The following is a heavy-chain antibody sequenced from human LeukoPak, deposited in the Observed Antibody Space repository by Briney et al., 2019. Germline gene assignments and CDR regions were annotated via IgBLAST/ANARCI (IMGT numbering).Heavy chain of an antibody. CDR2: INHSGST. CDR1: GGSFSGYY. Sequence: SETLSLTCAAYGGSFSGYYWSWIRQPPGKGLEWIGEINHSGSTNYNPSLKSRVTISVDTSKNQFSLKLSSVTAADTAVYYCARGRGLWLGELLARYYYYMDVWGKGTTVTVSS. D-gene: IGHD3-10*01. CDR3: ARGRGLWLGELLARYYYYMDV. V-gene: IGHV4-34*01. J-gene: IGHJ6*03.